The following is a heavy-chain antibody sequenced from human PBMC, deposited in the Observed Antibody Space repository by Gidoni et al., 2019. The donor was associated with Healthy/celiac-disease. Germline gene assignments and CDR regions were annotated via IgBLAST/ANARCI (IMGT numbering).Heavy chain of an antibody. CDR2: INAGNGNT. CDR3: ARDREGSGWLGYYFDY. CDR1: GYTFTSYA. V-gene: IGHV1-3*01. D-gene: IGHD6-19*01. Sequence: QVQLVQSGAEVKKPGASVKVSCKASGYTFTSYAMHWVRQAPGRRLEWMGWINAGNGNTKYSQKFQGRVTITRDTSASTAYMELSSLRSEDTAVYYCARDREGSGWLGYYFDYWGQGTLVTVSS. J-gene: IGHJ4*02.